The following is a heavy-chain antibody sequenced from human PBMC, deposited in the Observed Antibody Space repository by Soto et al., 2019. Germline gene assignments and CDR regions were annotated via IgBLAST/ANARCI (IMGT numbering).Heavy chain of an antibody. CDR1: GGSISSSSFY. Sequence: SETLSLTCTVSGGSISSSSFYWGWIRQPPGKGLEWIGSIYYSGSTYYNPSLKSRVTISVDTSKNQFSLKLSSVTAADTAVYYSARKGCSSTSCTLYYFDYWGQGTLVTVSS. CDR3: ARKGCSSTSCTLYYFDY. D-gene: IGHD2-2*01. J-gene: IGHJ4*02. V-gene: IGHV4-39*07. CDR2: IYYSGST.